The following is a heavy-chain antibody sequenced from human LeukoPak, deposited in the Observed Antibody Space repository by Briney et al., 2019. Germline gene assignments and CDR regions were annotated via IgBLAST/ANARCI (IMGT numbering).Heavy chain of an antibody. J-gene: IGHJ3*02. CDR1: GFTFSSYA. CDR3: ARDRELEDSAFDI. Sequence: GGSLRPSCAASGFTFSSYAMHWVRQAPGKGLEWVAVISYDGSNKYYADSVKGRFTISRDNFKNTLYLQMNSLRAEDTAVYYCARDRELEDSAFDIWGQGTMVTVSS. V-gene: IGHV3-30*04. CDR2: ISYDGSNK. D-gene: IGHD1-1*01.